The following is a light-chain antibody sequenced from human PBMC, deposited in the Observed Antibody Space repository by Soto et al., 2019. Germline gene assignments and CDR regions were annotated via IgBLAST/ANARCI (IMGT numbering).Light chain of an antibody. CDR1: QSISNY. CDR3: QQYGGSPRT. CDR2: AAS. J-gene: IGKJ2*01. Sequence: EIVLTQSPGTLSLSPGERATLSCRASQSISNYLAWYQQRPGQSHRLLIYAASSRATGVPDRFSGGGSATDFTLTVSRLEPEDFAVYYCQQYGGSPRTFGQGTKLEIK. V-gene: IGKV3-20*01.